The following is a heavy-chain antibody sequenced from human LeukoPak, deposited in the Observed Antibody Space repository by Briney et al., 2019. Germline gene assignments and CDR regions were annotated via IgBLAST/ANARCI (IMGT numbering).Heavy chain of an antibody. CDR1: GFSFSNYW. J-gene: IGHJ6*02. D-gene: IGHD3-3*01. Sequence: GGSLRLSCAASGFSFSNYWMDWVRQAPGKGLEWVANIKQDGSEKKCLDSVKGRFTISRDNSKNTLYLQMNSLRAEDTAVYYCAKDVGSGVYYYGMDVWGQGTTVTVSS. V-gene: IGHV3-7*01. CDR3: AKDVGSGVYYYGMDV. CDR2: IKQDGSEK.